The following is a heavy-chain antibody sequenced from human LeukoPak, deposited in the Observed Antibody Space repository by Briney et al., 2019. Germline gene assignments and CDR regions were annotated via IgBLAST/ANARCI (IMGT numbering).Heavy chain of an antibody. Sequence: ASVKVSCKASKYTFTSYYIHWVRQAPGQGLEWMGIINPSGGSTSYPQKFQGRVTMTRDMSTSTVYMELSSLRSEDTAVYYCARAELEEDAFDIWGQGTMVTVSS. V-gene: IGHV1-46*01. CDR2: INPSGGST. CDR1: KYTFTSYY. D-gene: IGHD1-1*01. CDR3: ARAELEEDAFDI. J-gene: IGHJ3*02.